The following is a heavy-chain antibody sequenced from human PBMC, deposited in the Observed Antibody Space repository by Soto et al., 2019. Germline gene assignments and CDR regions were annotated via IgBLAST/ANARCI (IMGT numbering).Heavy chain of an antibody. D-gene: IGHD2-15*01. CDR2: ISAYNGNT. CDR1: GYTFTSYG. V-gene: IGHV1-18*01. J-gene: IGHJ5*02. CDR3: ARGRYYCSGGSCSPWFDP. Sequence: GASVKVSCKASGYTFTSYGISWVRQAPGQGLEWMGWISAYNGNTNYAQKLQGRVTMTTDTSTSTAYMELRSLRSDDTAVYYCARGRYYCSGGSCSPWFDPWGQGTLVTVSS.